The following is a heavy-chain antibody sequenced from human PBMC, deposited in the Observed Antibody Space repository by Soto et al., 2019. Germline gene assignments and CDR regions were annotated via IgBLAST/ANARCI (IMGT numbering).Heavy chain of an antibody. CDR3: ARGGSGYTWFNEF. CDR1: GGLLSTYP. D-gene: IGHD3-22*01. CDR2: IIPVFQTA. V-gene: IGHV1-69*13. J-gene: IGHJ4*02. Sequence: ASLKVSCKASGGLLSTYPISWVRKVPGQGLEWMGGIIPVFQTAYYTQRFQGRVTITADESTNTAYMELSSLRSEDTAIYYCARGGSGYTWFNEFWGQGTLVTVSS.